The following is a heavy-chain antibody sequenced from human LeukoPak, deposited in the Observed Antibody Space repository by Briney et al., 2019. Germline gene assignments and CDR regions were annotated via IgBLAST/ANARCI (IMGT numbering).Heavy chain of an antibody. CDR3: ASFCSGGSCYDL. D-gene: IGHD2-15*01. Sequence: SQTLSLTCAVSGGSISSGGYSWSRIRQPPGKGLEWIGYIYHSGSTYYNPSLKSRVTISVDRSKNQFSLKLSSVTAADTAVYYCASFCSGGSCYDLWGQGTLVTVSS. J-gene: IGHJ4*02. CDR2: IYHSGST. V-gene: IGHV4-30-2*01. CDR1: GGSISSGGYS.